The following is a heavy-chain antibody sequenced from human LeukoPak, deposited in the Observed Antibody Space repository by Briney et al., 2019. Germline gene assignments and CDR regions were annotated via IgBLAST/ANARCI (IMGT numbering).Heavy chain of an antibody. Sequence: PSETLSLTCTVSGGSISSGDYYWSWIRQPPGKGLEWIGYIYYSGSTNYNPSLKSRVTISVDTSKNQFSLKLSSVTAADTAVYYCARDGSGTGRVDYWGQGTLVTVSS. D-gene: IGHD3-10*01. J-gene: IGHJ4*02. V-gene: IGHV4-61*08. CDR3: ARDGSGTGRVDY. CDR1: GGSISSGDYY. CDR2: IYYSGST.